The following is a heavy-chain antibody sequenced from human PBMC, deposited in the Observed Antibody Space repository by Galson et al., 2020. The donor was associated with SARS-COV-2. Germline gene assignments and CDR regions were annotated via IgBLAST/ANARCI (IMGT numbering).Heavy chain of an antibody. CDR1: GFTFSSYG. Sequence: GGSLRLSCAASGFTFSSYGMHWVRQAPGKGLEWVAVISYDGSNKYYADSVKGRFTISRDNSKNTLYLQMNSLRAEDTAVYYCAKSYAGYSYGDYWGQGTLVTVSS. J-gene: IGHJ4*02. D-gene: IGHD5-18*01. CDR3: AKSYAGYSYGDY. CDR2: ISYDGSNK. V-gene: IGHV3-30*18.